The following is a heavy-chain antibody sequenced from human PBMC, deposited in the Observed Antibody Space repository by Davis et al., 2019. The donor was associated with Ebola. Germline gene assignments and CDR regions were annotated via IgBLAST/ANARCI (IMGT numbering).Heavy chain of an antibody. D-gene: IGHD6-13*01. Sequence: GGSLRLSCKGSGYSFTSYWIGWVRQMPGKGLEWMGIIYPGDSDTRYSPSFQGQVTISADKSISTAYLQWSSLKASDTAMYYCARHYQAGVENWFDPWGQGTLVTVSS. V-gene: IGHV5-51*01. CDR2: IYPGDSDT. CDR3: ARHYQAGVENWFDP. J-gene: IGHJ5*02. CDR1: GYSFTSYW.